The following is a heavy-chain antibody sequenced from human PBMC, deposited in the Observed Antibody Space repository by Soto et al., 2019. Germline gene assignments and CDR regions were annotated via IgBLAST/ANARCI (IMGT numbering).Heavy chain of an antibody. V-gene: IGHV3-23*01. J-gene: IGHJ3*02. Sequence: EVQLLESGGGLVQPGGSLRLSCAASGFTFSTYALTWVRQAPGKGLEWVSSIGTHADTTYYVDSVKGRFSISRDNSKNSVYLQMSSLSAEDTAVYYCAIRYVEVAVNDAFDIWGRGTMVTVSS. CDR1: GFTFSTYA. D-gene: IGHD3-16*01. CDR2: IGTHADTT. CDR3: AIRYVEVAVNDAFDI.